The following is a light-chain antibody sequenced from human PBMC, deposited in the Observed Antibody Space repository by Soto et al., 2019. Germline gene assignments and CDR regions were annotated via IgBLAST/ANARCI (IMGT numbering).Light chain of an antibody. CDR3: QQYYDYPPLI. CDR2: GAS. Sequence: EIVMTQSPATLSVSPGERATLSCRASRNINRKLAWYQQKPGQAPRLLMSGASTRATGIPARFSGSGSGTELTLTISSLQSEDFAVYYCQQYYDYPPLIFGGGTKVEIK. J-gene: IGKJ4*01. CDR1: RNINRK. V-gene: IGKV3-15*01.